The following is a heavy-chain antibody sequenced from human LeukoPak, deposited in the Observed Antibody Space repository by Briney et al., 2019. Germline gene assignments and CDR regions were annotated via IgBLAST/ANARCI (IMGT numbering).Heavy chain of an antibody. V-gene: IGHV4-34*01. CDR2: INHSGST. Sequence: SETLSLTCAVYGGSFSGYYWSWIRQPPGKGLEWIGEINHSGSTNYNPSLKSRVIISVDTSKNQFSLKLSSVTAADTAVYYCARGPYYYDSSGYLQYPSAVDYWGQGTLVTVSS. CDR1: GGSFSGYY. D-gene: IGHD3-22*01. J-gene: IGHJ4*02. CDR3: ARGPYYYDSSGYLQYPSAVDY.